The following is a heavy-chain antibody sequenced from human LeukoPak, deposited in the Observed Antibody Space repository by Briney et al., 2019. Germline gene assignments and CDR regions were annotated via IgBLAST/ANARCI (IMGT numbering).Heavy chain of an antibody. V-gene: IGHV5-51*01. CDR2: IYPSDSDT. D-gene: IGHD2-21*02. Sequence: GESLEISCKGSGYRFSTSWIAWVRQLPGKGLEWMGIIYPSDSDTRYSPSFQGQVTISADKSISTAYLQWSSLKASDTAMYYCARSGVTSYGMDVWGQGTTVTVSS. CDR3: ARSGVTSYGMDV. J-gene: IGHJ6*02. CDR1: GYRFSTSW.